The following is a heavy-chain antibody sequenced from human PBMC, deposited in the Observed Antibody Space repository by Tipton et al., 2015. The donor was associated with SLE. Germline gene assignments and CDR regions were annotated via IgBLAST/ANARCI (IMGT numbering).Heavy chain of an antibody. J-gene: IGHJ3*02. CDR2: INHSGNT. D-gene: IGHD6-19*01. CDR1: GASLSSFF. CDR3: ARHSSGWEGAFDI. Sequence: TLSLTCTVSGASLSSFFWAWIRQPPGKGLEWIGEINHSGNTNFNPSLGSRVTVSVDTSNNQFSLKLSSVTAADTAVYNCARHSSGWEGAFDIWGQGTMVTVSS. V-gene: IGHV4-34*01.